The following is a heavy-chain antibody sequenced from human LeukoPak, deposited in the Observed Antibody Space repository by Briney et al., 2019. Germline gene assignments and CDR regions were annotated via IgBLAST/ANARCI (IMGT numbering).Heavy chain of an antibody. D-gene: IGHD3-10*02. CDR2: INHSGST. CDR3: ARAETYYYVT. CDR1: GGSFSGYY. J-gene: IGHJ4*02. Sequence: SETLSLTCAVYGGSFSGYYWSWIRQPPGKGLEWIGEINHSGSTNYNLSLKSRVTISVDTSKNQFSLKLSSVTAADTAVYYCARAETYYYVTWGQGTLVTVSS. V-gene: IGHV4-34*01.